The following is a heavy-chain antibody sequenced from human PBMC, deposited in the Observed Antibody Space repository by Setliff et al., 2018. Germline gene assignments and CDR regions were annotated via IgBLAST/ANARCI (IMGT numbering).Heavy chain of an antibody. Sequence: SETLSLTCAVYGASFSGNYWSWVRQPPGKGLEWIGEMNPSGSTNYNPSLKSRVTFSVDTSRNQFSLKLTSVTAADTAVYYCARDYQGGWFAPWGQGIMVTVSS. CDR2: MNPSGST. V-gene: IGHV4-34*01. CDR3: ARDYQGGWFAP. J-gene: IGHJ5*02. D-gene: IGHD3-10*01. CDR1: GASFSGNY.